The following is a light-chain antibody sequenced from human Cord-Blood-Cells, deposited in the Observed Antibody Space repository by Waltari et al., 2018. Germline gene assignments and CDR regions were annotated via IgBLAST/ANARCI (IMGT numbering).Light chain of an antibody. CDR1: SSDVGGFNY. Sequence: QSALTPPPSAPGSPGHSVTISCTATSSDVGGFNYVSWYQQHQGKAPKLMIYEVSKRPSGVPDRFSGSKSGNTASLTVSGLQAEDEADYYCSSYAGSNNVVFGGGTKLTVL. J-gene: IGLJ2*01. V-gene: IGLV2-8*01. CDR2: EVS. CDR3: SSYAGSNNVV.